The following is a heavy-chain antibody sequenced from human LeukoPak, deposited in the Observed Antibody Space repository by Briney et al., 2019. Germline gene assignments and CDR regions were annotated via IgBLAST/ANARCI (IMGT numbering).Heavy chain of an antibody. CDR1: GFTFSSYG. CDR2: MSFDVNNK. J-gene: IGHJ4*02. D-gene: IGHD2-2*02. CDR3: ARGYCTSSSCYNDY. V-gene: IGHV3-30*03. Sequence: GGSLRLSCAASGFTFSSYGMHWVRQAPGKGLEWVATMSFDVNNKYYADSVRGRFTISRDNSKNTLYLQMNSLRAEDTAVYSCARGYCTSSSCYNDYWGQGTLVTVSS.